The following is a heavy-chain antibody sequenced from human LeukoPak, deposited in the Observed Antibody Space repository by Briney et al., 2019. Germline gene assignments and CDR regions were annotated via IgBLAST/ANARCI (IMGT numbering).Heavy chain of an antibody. J-gene: IGHJ4*02. CDR3: ARVRSYGSGSYSYYFDY. Sequence: ASVKVSCKASGYTFTSYGISWVRQAPGQGLEWTGWISAYNGNTNYAQKLQGRVTMTTDTSTSTAYMELRSLRSDDTAVYYCARVRSYGSGSYSYYFDYWGQGTLVTVSS. CDR2: ISAYNGNT. CDR1: GYTFTSYG. D-gene: IGHD3-10*01. V-gene: IGHV1-18*01.